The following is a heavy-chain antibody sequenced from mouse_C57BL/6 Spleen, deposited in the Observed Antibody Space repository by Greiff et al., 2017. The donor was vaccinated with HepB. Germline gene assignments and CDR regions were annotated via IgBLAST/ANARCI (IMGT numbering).Heavy chain of an antibody. V-gene: IGHV5-17*01. D-gene: IGHD1-1*01. CDR1: GFTFSDYG. J-gene: IGHJ2*01. CDR3: ARSGYGSSGFDY. CDR2: ISSGSSTI. Sequence: EVKLVESGGGLVKPGGSLKLSCAASGFTFSDYGMHWVRQAPEKGLEWVAYISSGSSTIYYADTVKGRFTISRDNAKNTLFLQMTSLRSEDTAMYYCARSGYGSSGFDYWGQGTTLTVSS.